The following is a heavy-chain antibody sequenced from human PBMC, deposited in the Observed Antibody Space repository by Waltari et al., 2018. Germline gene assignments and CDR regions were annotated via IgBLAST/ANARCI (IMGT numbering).Heavy chain of an antibody. D-gene: IGHD3-16*01. V-gene: IGHV1-69*12. CDR3: ARRQLGGPFDP. CDR2: IIPIFGTAP. Sequence: QVQLVQSGAEVKKPGSSVKVSGKASGGTFGSYGITWVRQAPGEGLEWMGGIIPIFGTAPNYAQKFQGRLTVTADESTATVYMDLSGLRSDDTAVYYCARRQLGGPFDPWGQGTLVSVSS. J-gene: IGHJ5*02. CDR1: GGTFGSYG.